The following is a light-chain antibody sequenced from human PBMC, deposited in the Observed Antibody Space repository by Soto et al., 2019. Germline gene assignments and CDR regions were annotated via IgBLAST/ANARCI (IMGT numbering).Light chain of an antibody. CDR1: SSNIGNNY. Sequence: SVLTQPPSVSAAPGQKVTISCSGSSSNIGNNYVSWYQQLPGTAPKLLISDNNERPSGIPDRFSGSKSGTSATLGITGLQTGDEADYYCGTWDSSLSAGVFGGGTKLTVL. J-gene: IGLJ3*02. CDR2: DNN. V-gene: IGLV1-51*01. CDR3: GTWDSSLSAGV.